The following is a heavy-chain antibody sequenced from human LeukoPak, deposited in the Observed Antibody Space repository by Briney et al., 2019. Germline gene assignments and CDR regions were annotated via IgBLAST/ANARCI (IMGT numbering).Heavy chain of an antibody. V-gene: IGHV1-69*05. Sequence: SVKVSCKASGGTFSSYAISWVRQAPGQGLEWMGGIIPIFGTANYAQKFQVRVTITTDESTSTAYMELSSLRSEDTAVYYCASPPPYYDILGYYYYYMDLWGKGTTVTVSS. CDR2: IIPIFGTA. J-gene: IGHJ6*03. D-gene: IGHD3-9*01. CDR3: ASPPPYYDILGYYYYYMDL. CDR1: GGTFSSYA.